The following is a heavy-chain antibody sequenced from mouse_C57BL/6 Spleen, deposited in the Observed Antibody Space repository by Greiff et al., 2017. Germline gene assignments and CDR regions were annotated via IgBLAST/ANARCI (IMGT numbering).Heavy chain of an antibody. CDR2: IYPRSGNT. J-gene: IGHJ4*01. CDR3: ARDDYDPYYAMDY. Sequence: VQLQESGAELARPGASVKLSCKASGYTFTSYGISWVKQRTGQGLEWIGEIYPRSGNTYYNEKFKGKATLTADKSSSPAYMELRSLTSEYSAVYFCARDDYDPYYAMDYWGQGTSVTVSS. V-gene: IGHV1-81*01. D-gene: IGHD2-4*01. CDR1: GYTFTSYG.